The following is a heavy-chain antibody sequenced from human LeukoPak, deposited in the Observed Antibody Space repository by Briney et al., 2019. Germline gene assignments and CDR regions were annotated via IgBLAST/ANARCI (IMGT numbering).Heavy chain of an antibody. V-gene: IGHV4-30-2*01. CDR2: IYHSGST. CDR3: AREARHQWTYYYDSSGYSEVDV. Sequence: PSETLSLTCTVSGGSISSGGYYWSWIRQPPGKGLEWIGYIYHSGSTYYNPSLKSRVTISVDRSKNQFSLKLSSVTAADTAVYYCAREARHQWTYYYDSSGYSEVDVWGKGTTVTVSS. J-gene: IGHJ6*04. D-gene: IGHD3-22*01. CDR1: GGSISSGGYY.